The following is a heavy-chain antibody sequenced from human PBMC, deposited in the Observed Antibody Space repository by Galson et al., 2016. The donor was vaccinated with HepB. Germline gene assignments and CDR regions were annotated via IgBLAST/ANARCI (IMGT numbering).Heavy chain of an antibody. Sequence: ETLSLTCKVSGASISGSYWSWIRQSPGRGLEYIGHLNSGGSTQYSPSLKRRVAISVDKSKNQLSLRVTSVTAADAALYYCARMVPYYFDLWGQGTVVAVSS. CDR1: GASISGSY. D-gene: IGHD3-10*01. CDR3: ARMVPYYFDL. J-gene: IGHJ4*02. V-gene: IGHV4-59*01. CDR2: LNSGGST.